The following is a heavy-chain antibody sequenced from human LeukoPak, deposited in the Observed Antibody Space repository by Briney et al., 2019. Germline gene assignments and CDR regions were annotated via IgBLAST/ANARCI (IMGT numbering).Heavy chain of an antibody. CDR2: ISWDGGST. J-gene: IGHJ4*02. Sequence: GGSLRLSCAASGFTFDDYTMHWVRQAPGEGLEWVSLISWDGGSTYYADSVKGRFTISRDNSKNSLYLQMNSLRTEDTALYYCAKDAGSGSYPDYWGQGTLVTVSS. CDR3: AKDAGSGSYPDY. V-gene: IGHV3-43*01. D-gene: IGHD3-10*01. CDR1: GFTFDDYT.